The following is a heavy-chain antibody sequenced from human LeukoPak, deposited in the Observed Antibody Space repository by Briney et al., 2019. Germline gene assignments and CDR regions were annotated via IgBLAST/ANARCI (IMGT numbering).Heavy chain of an antibody. D-gene: IGHD2-15*01. J-gene: IGHJ4*02. CDR3: ASYCSGGSCYEPYFDY. V-gene: IGHV4-34*01. Sequence: PSETLSLTCAVYGGSFSGYYWSWIRQPPGQGLEWIGEINHSGSTNYNPSLKSRVTISVDTSKNQFSLKLSSVTAADTAVYYCASYCSGGSCYEPYFDYWGQGTLVTVSS. CDR2: INHSGST. CDR1: GGSFSGYY.